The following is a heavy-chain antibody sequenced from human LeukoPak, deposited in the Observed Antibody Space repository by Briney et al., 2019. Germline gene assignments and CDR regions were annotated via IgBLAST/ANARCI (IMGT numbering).Heavy chain of an antibody. J-gene: IGHJ5*02. Sequence: SETLSLTCTVSDGSISSYYWSWIRQPPGKGLEWIGYIYYSGSTNYNPSLKSRVTISVDTSKNQFSLKLSSVTAADTAVYYCARVDVDYDYVWGSYRYSRFDPWGQGTLVTVSS. CDR3: ARVDVDYDYVWGSYRYSRFDP. V-gene: IGHV4-59*01. CDR1: DGSISSYY. CDR2: IYYSGST. D-gene: IGHD3-16*02.